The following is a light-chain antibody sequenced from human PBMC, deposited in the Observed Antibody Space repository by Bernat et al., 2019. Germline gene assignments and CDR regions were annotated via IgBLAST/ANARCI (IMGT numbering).Light chain of an antibody. Sequence: QSALTQPASVSGSPGQSITISCTGTSSDVGGYNYVSWYQQHPGKAPKLMIYDVSNRPSGVSNRFSGSKSGNTASLTISGLQAEDEADYYCSSNPGRSPSGVFGGGTKLT. CDR2: DVS. CDR1: SSDVGGYNY. J-gene: IGLJ3*02. V-gene: IGLV2-14*03. CDR3: SSNPGRSPSGV.